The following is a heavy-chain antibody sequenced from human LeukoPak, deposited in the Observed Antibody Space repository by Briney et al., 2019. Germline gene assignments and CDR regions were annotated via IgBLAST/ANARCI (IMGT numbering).Heavy chain of an antibody. CDR3: ARGAWYSSSSWDY. CDR2: INHSGST. CDR1: GGSFSGYY. Sequence: SETLSLTCAVYGGSFSGYYLSWIRQPPGKGLEWIGEINHSGSTNYNPSLKSRVTISVDTSKNQVSLKLSSVTAADTAVYYCARGAWYSSSSWDYWGQGTLVTVSS. V-gene: IGHV4-34*01. D-gene: IGHD6-13*01. J-gene: IGHJ4*02.